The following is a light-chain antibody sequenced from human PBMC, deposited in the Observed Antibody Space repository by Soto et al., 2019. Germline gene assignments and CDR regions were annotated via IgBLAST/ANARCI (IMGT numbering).Light chain of an antibody. V-gene: IGLV7-46*01. CDR3: LLSYSGTSWV. J-gene: IGLJ3*02. CDR1: TGAVTSSHY. CDR2: DTS. Sequence: QAVVTQEPSLTVSPGGTVTLTCGSTTGAVTSSHYPYWFQQKPGQAPRTLIYDTSNKHSWTPARFSGSLLGGKAALTLAGAQTDDEADYYCLLSYSGTSWVFGGGTNVTVL.